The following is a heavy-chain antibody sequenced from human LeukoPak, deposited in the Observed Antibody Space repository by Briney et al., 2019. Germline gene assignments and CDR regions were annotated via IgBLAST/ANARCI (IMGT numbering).Heavy chain of an antibody. J-gene: IGHJ2*01. CDR1: GGSISSNSYY. CDR3: ARAFRARYFDL. CDR2: IYYSGST. D-gene: IGHD2/OR15-2a*01. V-gene: IGHV4-39*01. Sequence: SETLSLTCTVSGGSISSNSYYWGWIRQPPGKGLEWIGNIYYSGSTYYNASLKSRVTISVDTSKNQFSLKLSSVTAADTAVYYCARAFRARYFDLWGRGTLVTVSS.